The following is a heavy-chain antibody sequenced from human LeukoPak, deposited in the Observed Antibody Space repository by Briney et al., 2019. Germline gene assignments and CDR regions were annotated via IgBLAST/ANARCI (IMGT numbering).Heavy chain of an antibody. D-gene: IGHD1-26*01. CDR1: GFTFSSYA. CDR2: VSGGGGGT. Sequence: GGSLRLSCAASGFTFSSYAMMWVRQAPGKGLEWVSTVSGGGGGTYYADSVKGRFTISRDNSKNTLYLQMNSLRAEDTAVYYCARDLSGSYPIYYYYYGMDVWGQGTTVTVSS. J-gene: IGHJ6*02. V-gene: IGHV3-23*01. CDR3: ARDLSGSYPIYYYYYGMDV.